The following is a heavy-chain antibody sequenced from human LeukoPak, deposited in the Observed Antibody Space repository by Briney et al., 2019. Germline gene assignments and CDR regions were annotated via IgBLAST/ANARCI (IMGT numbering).Heavy chain of an antibody. V-gene: IGHV4-59*01. CDR2: IYYSGST. D-gene: IGHD5-12*01. J-gene: IGHJ4*02. CDR3: ARETATGYFDY. Sequence: SETLSLTCTVSGGSISSYYWSWIRQPPGEGLEWIGYIYYSGSTNYNPSLKSRVTISVDTSKNQFSLKLSSVTAADTAVYYCARETATGYFDYWGQGTLVTVSS. CDR1: GGSISSYY.